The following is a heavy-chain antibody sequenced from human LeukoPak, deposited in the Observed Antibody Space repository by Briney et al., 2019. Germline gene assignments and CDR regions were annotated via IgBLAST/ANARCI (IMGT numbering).Heavy chain of an antibody. V-gene: IGHV4-34*01. Sequence: SETLSLTCAVYGGSFSGYYWSWIRQPPGKGLEWIGSIYYSGSTYYNPSLKSRVTISVDTSKNQFSLKLSSVTAADTAVYYCARTRIAAPYNWFDPWGQGTLVTVSS. CDR1: GGSFSGYY. D-gene: IGHD2-15*01. CDR3: ARTRIAAPYNWFDP. CDR2: IYYSGST. J-gene: IGHJ5*02.